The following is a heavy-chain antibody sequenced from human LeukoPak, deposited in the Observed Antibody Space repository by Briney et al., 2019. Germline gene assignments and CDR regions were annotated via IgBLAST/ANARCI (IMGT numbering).Heavy chain of an antibody. CDR2: TYYRSKWYN. V-gene: IGHV6-1*01. J-gene: IGHJ3*02. D-gene: IGHD2-15*01. Sequence: SQTLSLTCAISGDSVSSNSAVWNWIRQSPSRGLEWLGRTYYRSKWYNDYAVSVKSRIAIKPDTSKNQFSLQLNSATPEDTAVYYCARLGLGGAFDIWGQGTMVTVSS. CDR1: GDSVSSNSAV. CDR3: ARLGLGGAFDI.